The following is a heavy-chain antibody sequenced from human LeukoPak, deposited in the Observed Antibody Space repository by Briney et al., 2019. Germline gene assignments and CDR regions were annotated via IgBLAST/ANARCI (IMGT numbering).Heavy chain of an antibody. J-gene: IGHJ4*02. V-gene: IGHV4-39*01. D-gene: IGHD3-10*01. Sequence: SDTLSLTCTVSGGSISSSSYYWGWIRQPPGKGLDWIGSIYYSGSTYYNPSLKSRVTISVDTSKNQFSLKLSSVTAADTAVYYCARQQSAGAFDYWGQGTLVTVSS. CDR1: GGSISSSSYY. CDR2: IYYSGST. CDR3: ARQQSAGAFDY.